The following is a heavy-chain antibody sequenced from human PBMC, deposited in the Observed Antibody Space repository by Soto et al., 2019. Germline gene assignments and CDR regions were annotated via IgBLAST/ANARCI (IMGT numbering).Heavy chain of an antibody. D-gene: IGHD5-18*01. J-gene: IGHJ5*02. CDR2: ISGSGDRT. Sequence: GSLRLSCAASGITISNYPMSWVRQAPGKGLDWVSGISGSGDRTYYADSAKGRFTISKDISRSSLSLQLDSLGDEDTAVYFCVKDDGGDTSKGSTWGQGAVVTVSS. CDR1: GITISNYP. CDR3: VKDDGGDTSKGST. V-gene: IGHV3-23*01.